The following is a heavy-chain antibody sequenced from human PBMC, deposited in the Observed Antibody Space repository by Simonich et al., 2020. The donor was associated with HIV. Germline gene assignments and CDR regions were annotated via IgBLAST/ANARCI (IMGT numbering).Heavy chain of an antibody. J-gene: IGHJ3*02. D-gene: IGHD6-6*01. Sequence: EVQLVESGGGLVQSGGSLRLSCAASGLTFSNHGVTGVRQAPGKGMGGVSGISWNSGSIGYADSVKGRFTISRDNAKNTLYLQMNSLRAEDTAVYYCARSGGSSSDAFDIWGQGTMVTVSS. V-gene: IGHV3-9*01. CDR3: ARSGGSSSDAFDI. CDR2: ISWNSGSI. CDR1: GLTFSNHG.